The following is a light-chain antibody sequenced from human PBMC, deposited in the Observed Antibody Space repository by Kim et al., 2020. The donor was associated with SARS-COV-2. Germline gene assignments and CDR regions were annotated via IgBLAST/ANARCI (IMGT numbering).Light chain of an antibody. CDR2: DAS. V-gene: IGKV1-39*01. CDR3: QQSYNTPLT. Sequence: DIQMTQSPSSLSASVGDRVTITCRASQSISGYLNWYQQKPGKAPNLLISDASSLHSGVPSRFSGSGSGTDFTLTISSLQPEDFATYYCQQSYNTPLTFGGGTKVDIK. J-gene: IGKJ4*01. CDR1: QSISGY.